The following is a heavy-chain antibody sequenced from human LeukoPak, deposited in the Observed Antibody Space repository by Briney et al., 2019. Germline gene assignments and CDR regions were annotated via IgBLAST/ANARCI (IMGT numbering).Heavy chain of an antibody. J-gene: IGHJ5*02. Sequence: SETLSLTCTVSGGSISSSSYYWGWIRQPPGKGLEWIGSIYYSGSTYYNPSLKSRVTISVDTSKNQFSLKLSSVTAADTAVYYCARDRPGVFDPWGQGTLVTVSS. CDR1: GGSISSSSYY. CDR3: ARDRPGVFDP. V-gene: IGHV4-39*07. CDR2: IYYSGST. D-gene: IGHD2-8*01.